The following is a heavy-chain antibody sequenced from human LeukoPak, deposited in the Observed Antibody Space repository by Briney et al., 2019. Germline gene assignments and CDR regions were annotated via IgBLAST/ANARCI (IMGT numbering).Heavy chain of an antibody. D-gene: IGHD1-26*01. Sequence: GGSVKVSFKASGYTFTSYYLHWVRQAPGQGLEGVGMVNPCGGSTSYAQKFQGRVTMTRDTSTTTVYMELSRLRSDHTAVFYCARRHKHYYQIAYWGQGTLGTVSS. CDR3: ARRHKHYYQIAY. CDR1: GYTFTSYY. J-gene: IGHJ4*02. V-gene: IGHV1-46*01. CDR2: VNPCGGST.